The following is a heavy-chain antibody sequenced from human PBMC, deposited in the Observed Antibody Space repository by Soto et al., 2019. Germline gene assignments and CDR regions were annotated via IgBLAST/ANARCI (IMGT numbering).Heavy chain of an antibody. CDR1: GYTFTSYA. CDR2: INAGNGNT. J-gene: IGHJ4*02. Sequence: ASVKVSCKASGYTFTSYAMHWVRQAPGQRLEWMGWINAGNGNTKYSQKFQGRVTITRDTSASTAYMELSSLRSEDTAVYYCARVGFLEWLLDGYFDYWGQGTLVTVSS. D-gene: IGHD3-3*01. CDR3: ARVGFLEWLLDGYFDY. V-gene: IGHV1-3*01.